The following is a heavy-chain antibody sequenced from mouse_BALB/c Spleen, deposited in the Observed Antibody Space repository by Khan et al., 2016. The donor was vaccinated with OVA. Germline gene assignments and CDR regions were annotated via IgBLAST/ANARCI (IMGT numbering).Heavy chain of an antibody. CDR2: ISSGSSSI. V-gene: IGHV5-17*02. Sequence: EVELVESGGGLVQPGGSRKLSCAASGFTFSRFGMHWVRQAPEKGLEWVAYISSGSSSIHYADTVKGRFTISRDNPKNTLFLQMTSLRSEDTAMYYCARDSNFDYWGQGTTLTVSA. J-gene: IGHJ2*01. CDR1: GFTFSRFG. CDR3: ARDSNFDY.